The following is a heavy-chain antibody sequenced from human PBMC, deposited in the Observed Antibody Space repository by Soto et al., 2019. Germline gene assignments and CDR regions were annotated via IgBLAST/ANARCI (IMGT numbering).Heavy chain of an antibody. CDR1: GFNFSSYS. D-gene: IGHD3-3*01. CDR3: ARAPSERFLEWLLSYYYYGMDV. V-gene: IGHV3-21*01. J-gene: IGHJ6*02. Sequence: EVQLVDSGGGLVQPGGSLRLSCAASGFNFSSYSMNWVRQAPGKGLEWVSSISSSSSYIYYADSVKGRFTISRDNAKNSLYLQMNSLRAEDTAVYYCARAPSERFLEWLLSYYYYGMDVWGQGTTVTVSS. CDR2: ISSSSSYI.